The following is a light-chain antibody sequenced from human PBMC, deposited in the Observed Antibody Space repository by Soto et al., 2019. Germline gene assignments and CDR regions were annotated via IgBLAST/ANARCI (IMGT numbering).Light chain of an antibody. Sequence: DIQMTQSPSSLSASVGDRVTITCQASQDINNYLNWYQQKPGKAPKLLIYDASNLQTGVPSRFSGGGSGTDFTFTISSLQPEDVATDFCQQYYDLPYTFGQGTKLEIK. CDR1: QDINNY. J-gene: IGKJ2*01. CDR3: QQYYDLPYT. CDR2: DAS. V-gene: IGKV1-33*01.